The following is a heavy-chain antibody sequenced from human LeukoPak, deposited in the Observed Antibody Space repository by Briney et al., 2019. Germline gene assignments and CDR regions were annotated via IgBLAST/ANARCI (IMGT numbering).Heavy chain of an antibody. D-gene: IGHD2-2*01. V-gene: IGHV4-59*08. J-gene: IGHJ5*02. Sequence: SETLSLTCTVSGGSISSYYWSWIRQPPGKGLEWIGYIYYSGSTHYNPSLKSRVTISVDTSKNQFSLKLSSVTAADTAVYYCASSPEDIVVVPAAVLSFGWFDPWGQGTLVTVSS. CDR2: IYYSGST. CDR3: ASSPEDIVVVPAAVLSFGWFDP. CDR1: GGSISSYY.